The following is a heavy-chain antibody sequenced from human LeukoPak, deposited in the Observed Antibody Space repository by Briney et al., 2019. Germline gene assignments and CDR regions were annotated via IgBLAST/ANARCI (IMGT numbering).Heavy chain of an antibody. CDR3: ARDNRGSGSYLDDAFDI. V-gene: IGHV3-48*04. CDR1: GFTFSSYS. CDR2: ISSSSSTI. Sequence: GGSLRLSCAASGFTFSSYSMNWVRQAPGKGLEWVSYISSSSSTIYYADSVKGRFTISRVNAKNSLYLQMNSLRAEDTAVYYCARDNRGSGSYLDDAFDIWGQGTMVTVSS. J-gene: IGHJ3*02. D-gene: IGHD3-10*01.